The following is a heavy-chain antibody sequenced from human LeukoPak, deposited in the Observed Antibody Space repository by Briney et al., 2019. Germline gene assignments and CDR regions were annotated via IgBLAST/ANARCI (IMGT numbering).Heavy chain of an antibody. D-gene: IGHD6-13*01. CDR1: GFTFSDYY. Sequence: PGGSLRLSCAASGFTFSDYYMSWIRQAPGKGLEWVSYISSSGSTIYYADSVKGRFTISRDNAKNSLYLQMNSLRAEDTAVYYCARDQAGRIAAAGTRAFDIWGQGTMVTVSS. V-gene: IGHV3-11*01. CDR3: ARDQAGRIAAAGTRAFDI. J-gene: IGHJ3*02. CDR2: ISSSGSTI.